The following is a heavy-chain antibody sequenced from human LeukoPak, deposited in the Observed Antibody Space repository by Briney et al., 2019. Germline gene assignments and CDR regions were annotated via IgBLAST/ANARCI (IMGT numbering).Heavy chain of an antibody. V-gene: IGHV3-74*01. CDR2: MNEYSTTI. CDR1: GLPFNSFW. J-gene: IGHJ4*02. Sequence: PGGSLRLSCAASGLPFNSFWMHWVRQPPGKGLVWVSDMNEYSTTIRSADSVKGRFTISRDNDKSILYLQMNNLRAEDTAMYFCARGGVNPVDHWGQGTLVTVSS. CDR3: ARGGVNPVDH. D-gene: IGHD1-14*01.